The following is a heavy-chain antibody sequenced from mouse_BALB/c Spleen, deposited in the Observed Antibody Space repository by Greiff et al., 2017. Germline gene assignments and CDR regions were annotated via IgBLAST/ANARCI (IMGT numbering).Heavy chain of an antibody. J-gene: IGHJ4*01. CDR3: TAFITTVVATDYAMDY. CDR2: IRLKSNNYAT. CDR1: GFTFSNYW. Sequence: EVKLVESGGGLVQPGGSMKLSCVASGFTFSNYWMNWVRQSPEKGLEWVAEIRLKSNNYATHYAESVKGRFTISRDDSKSSVYLQMNNLRAEDTGIYYCTAFITTVVATDYAMDYWGQGTSVTVSS. V-gene: IGHV6-6*02. D-gene: IGHD1-1*01.